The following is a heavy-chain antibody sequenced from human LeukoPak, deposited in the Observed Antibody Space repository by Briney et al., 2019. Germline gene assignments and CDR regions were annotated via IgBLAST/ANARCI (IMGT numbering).Heavy chain of an antibody. V-gene: IGHV3-48*02. J-gene: IGHJ5*02. Sequence: TGGSLKLSCTTSGFAFSRSAMAWVRQAPAKGLEWVSYISGGDTTIFHSDSVKGRFTISRDSAKNTLYLHMNSLRDEDTAVYYCARDFLTTAWGQGTLVTVSS. CDR2: ISGGDTTI. CDR1: GFAFSRSA. D-gene: IGHD3-22*01. CDR3: ARDFLTTA.